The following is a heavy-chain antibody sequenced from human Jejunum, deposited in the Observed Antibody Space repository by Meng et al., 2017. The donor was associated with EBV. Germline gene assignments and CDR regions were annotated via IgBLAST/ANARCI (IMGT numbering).Heavy chain of an antibody. CDR1: GYTLTKYA. V-gene: IGHV1-3*04. CDR3: ARDSGSGYYGMDV. Sequence: QAQRVQSGTEVKRPGASGKVSCKASGYTLTKYAVHWMRQAPGHRPEWMGWVNTYTGDAGYSQKFQDRLTIIRDTSASTAFMELTSLTSEDTAVYYCARDSGSGYYGMDVWGQGTVVTVSS. D-gene: IGHD3-16*01. J-gene: IGHJ6*02. CDR2: VNTYTGDA.